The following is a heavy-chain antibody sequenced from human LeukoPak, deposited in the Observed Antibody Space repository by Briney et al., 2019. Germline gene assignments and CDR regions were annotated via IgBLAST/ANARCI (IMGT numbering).Heavy chain of an antibody. D-gene: IGHD5-24*01. CDR2: VYYSGST. Sequence: PSETLSLTCTVSGGSVSSGSYYWSWIRQPPGKGLEWIGYVYYSGSTDYNPSLKSRVTISVDTSKNQFSLKLTSVTAADTAVYYCAREGEMANSYWYLDLWGRGTLITVSS. J-gene: IGHJ2*01. CDR1: GGSVSSGSYY. CDR3: AREGEMANSYWYLDL. V-gene: IGHV4-61*01.